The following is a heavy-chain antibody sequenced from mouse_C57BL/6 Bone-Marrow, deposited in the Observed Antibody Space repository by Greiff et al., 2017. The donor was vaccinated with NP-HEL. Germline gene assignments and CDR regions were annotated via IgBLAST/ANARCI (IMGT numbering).Heavy chain of an antibody. CDR3: STPNWDDAMDY. V-gene: IGHV5-6*01. CDR2: ISSGGSYT. D-gene: IGHD4-1*01. Sequence: VQLKESGGDLVKPGGSLKLSCAASGFTFSSYGMSWVRQTPDKRLEWVATISSGGSYTYYPDSVKGRFTISRDNAKNTLYLQMSSLKSEDTAMYYWSTPNWDDAMDYWGQGTSVTVSS. CDR1: GFTFSSYG. J-gene: IGHJ4*01.